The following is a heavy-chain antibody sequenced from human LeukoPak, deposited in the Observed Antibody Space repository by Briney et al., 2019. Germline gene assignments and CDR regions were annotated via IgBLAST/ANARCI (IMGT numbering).Heavy chain of an antibody. D-gene: IGHD3-10*01. V-gene: IGHV4-39*02. CDR1: GGSITSSRYY. CDR3: ARDGITMVRGVIVSYYMDV. CDR2: IYYTGST. J-gene: IGHJ6*03. Sequence: SETLSLTCTVSGGSITSSRYYWGWIRQPPGKGLEGIGSIYYTGSTYYNPSLKSRVSISVDTSKNQFSLRLNSVTAADTAVYYCARDGITMVRGVIVSYYMDVWGKGTTVTVSS.